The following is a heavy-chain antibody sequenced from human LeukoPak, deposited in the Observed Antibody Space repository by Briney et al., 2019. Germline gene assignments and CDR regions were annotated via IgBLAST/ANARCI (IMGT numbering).Heavy chain of an antibody. V-gene: IGHV3-7*03. CDR2: IKQDGSER. J-gene: IGHJ4*02. CDR3: ARDPNSYSGTYDTH. Sequence: GGSLRLSCVVSGVTFSSHWMSWVRQAPGKGLEWVANIKQDGSERYYVDSVKGRFTISRDNAKNSVFLQMNSLRAEDTAVYYCARDPNSYSGTYDTHWGQGTLVTVSS. D-gene: IGHD1-26*01. CDR1: GVTFSSHW.